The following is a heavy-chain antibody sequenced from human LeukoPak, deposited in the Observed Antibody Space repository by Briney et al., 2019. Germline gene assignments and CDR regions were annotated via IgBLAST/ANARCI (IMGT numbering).Heavy chain of an antibody. CDR2: ISGSGGST. J-gene: IGHJ4*02. Sequence: GGTLRLSCAASGFTFSSYGMSWVRQAPGKGLEWVSAISGSGGSTYYADSVKGRFTISRDNSKNTLYLQMNSLRAEDTAVYYCAKAPDSSGYYPGDWGQGTLVTVSS. D-gene: IGHD3-22*01. CDR3: AKAPDSSGYYPGD. CDR1: GFTFSSYG. V-gene: IGHV3-23*01.